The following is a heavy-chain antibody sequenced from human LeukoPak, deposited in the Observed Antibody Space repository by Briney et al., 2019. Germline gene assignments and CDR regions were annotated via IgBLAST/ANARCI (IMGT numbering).Heavy chain of an antibody. CDR3: ARHSLTGTTPFDY. V-gene: IGHV1-46*01. CDR2: INPKTGNA. Sequence: GASVKVSCKASGYTFINYYMHWVRQAPGQGLECMGLINPKTGNAPYAQKFQGRVTMTRDASTSTVYMGLSSLTSEDTAIYYCARHSLTGTTPFDYWGQGALVTVSS. CDR1: GYTFINYY. J-gene: IGHJ4*02. D-gene: IGHD1-20*01.